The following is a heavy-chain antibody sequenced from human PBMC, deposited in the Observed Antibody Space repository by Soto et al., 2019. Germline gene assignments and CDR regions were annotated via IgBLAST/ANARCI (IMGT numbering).Heavy chain of an antibody. D-gene: IGHD6-13*01. CDR1: GGSISGFY. Sequence: SETLSLTCTVSGGSISGFYWSWIRQPPGEGLEWIGYIYHGGSTNYNPSLKSRVTISIDPSKSQFSLNLSSLTAADTAVYYCARDGAAAAGTGLNWFDPWGQGTLVTVSS. CDR2: IYHGGST. CDR3: ARDGAAAAGTGLNWFDP. J-gene: IGHJ5*02. V-gene: IGHV4-4*08.